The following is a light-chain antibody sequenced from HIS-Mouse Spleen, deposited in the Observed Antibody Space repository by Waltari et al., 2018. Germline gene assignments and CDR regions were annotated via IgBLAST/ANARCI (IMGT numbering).Light chain of an antibody. CDR2: DVS. CDR1: SRDVGGYNY. V-gene: IGLV2-14*03. J-gene: IGLJ2*01. CDR3: SSYTSSSTEV. Sequence: QSALTQPASVSGSPGPSITISCTGTSRDVGGYNYVSWYQQHPGKAPKLMIYDVSNRPSGVSNRFSGSKSGNTASLTISGLQAEDEADYYCSSYTSSSTEVLGGGTKLTVL.